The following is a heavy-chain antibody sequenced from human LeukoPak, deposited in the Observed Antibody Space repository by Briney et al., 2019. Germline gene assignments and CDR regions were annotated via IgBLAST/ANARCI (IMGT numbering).Heavy chain of an antibody. CDR2: INPNSGGT. CDR1: GYTFTGYY. J-gene: IGHJ4*02. CDR3: ARPPHVARYYYDSSGYFDY. V-gene: IGHV1-2*02. D-gene: IGHD3-22*01. Sequence: APVKVSCKASGYTFTGYYMHWVRQAPGQGLEWMGWINPNSGGTNYAQKFQGRVTMTRDTSISTAYMELSRLRSDDTAVYYCARPPHVARYYYDSSGYFDYWGQGTLVTVSS.